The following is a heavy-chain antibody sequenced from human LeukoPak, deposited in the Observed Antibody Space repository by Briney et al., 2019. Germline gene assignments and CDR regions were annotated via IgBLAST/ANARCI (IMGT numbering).Heavy chain of an antibody. D-gene: IGHD3-22*01. CDR1: GFTFSSYS. CDR3: ARDRITMIVVVDYGMDV. CDR2: TSSSSSYI. V-gene: IGHV3-21*01. Sequence: GSLRLSCAASGFTFSSYSMNWVRQAPGKGLEWVSSTSSSSSYIYYADSVKGRFTISRDNAKNSLYLQMNSLRAEDTAVYYCARDRITMIVVVDYGMDVWGQGTTVTVSS. J-gene: IGHJ6*02.